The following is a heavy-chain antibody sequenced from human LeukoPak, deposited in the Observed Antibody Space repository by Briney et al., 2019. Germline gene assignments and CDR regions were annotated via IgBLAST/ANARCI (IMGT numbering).Heavy chain of an antibody. J-gene: IGHJ6*02. Sequence: PSQTLSLTCTVSGGSISSGGYYWSWIRQHPGKGLEWIGYIYYSGSTYYNPSLKSRVTISVDTSKNQFSLKLSSVTAADTAVYYCARVVIGLASYYYYYYGMDVWGQGTTVTVSS. V-gene: IGHV4-31*03. CDR3: ARVVIGLASYYYYYYGMDV. CDR1: GGSISSGGYY. CDR2: IYYSGST. D-gene: IGHD3/OR15-3a*01.